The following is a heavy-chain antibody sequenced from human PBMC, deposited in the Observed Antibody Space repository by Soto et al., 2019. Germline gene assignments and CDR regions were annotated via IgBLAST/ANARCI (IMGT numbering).Heavy chain of an antibody. CDR3: ARSVAVPGAHIDY. Sequence: SETLSLTCSVSGGSISGSYWSWIRQSPGKGLEWLGYVYYTGSTNYSPCLRSRVSISVDTSKNEFSLRLSSVTAADTAMYFCARSVAVPGAHIDYWGQGTQVTVS. J-gene: IGHJ4*02. CDR2: VYYTGST. CDR1: GGSISGSY. V-gene: IGHV4-59*01. D-gene: IGHD6-19*01.